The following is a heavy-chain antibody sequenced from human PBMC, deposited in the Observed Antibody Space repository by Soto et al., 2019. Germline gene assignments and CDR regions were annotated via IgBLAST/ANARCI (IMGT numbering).Heavy chain of an antibody. CDR1: GGSVSSGSFH. CDR3: QRIGGWYDIDF. CDR2: IFYNGTA. V-gene: IGHV4-61*01. Sequence: SETLSLTCSVSGGSVSSGSFHWSWIRQPPGKGLQFIGSIFYNGTANYSPSLKNRVSISIDTSQSQFFLQLISVAAADTAVYYCQRIGGWYDIDFWGQGTLVTVSS. J-gene: IGHJ4*02. D-gene: IGHD1-1*01.